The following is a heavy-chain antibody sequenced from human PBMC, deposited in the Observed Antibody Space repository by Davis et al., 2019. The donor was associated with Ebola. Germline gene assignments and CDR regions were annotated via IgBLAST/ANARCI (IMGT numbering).Heavy chain of an antibody. Sequence: GESLKISCAASGFTFRRYSMNWVRQAPGKGLEWVSSISSSSSYIYYADSVKGRFTISRDNAKNSLYLQMNSLRAEDTAVYYCARDRGFFWFDPWGQGTLVTVSS. CDR1: GFTFRRYS. J-gene: IGHJ5*02. CDR3: ARDRGFFWFDP. D-gene: IGHD1-26*01. CDR2: ISSSSSYI. V-gene: IGHV3-21*01.